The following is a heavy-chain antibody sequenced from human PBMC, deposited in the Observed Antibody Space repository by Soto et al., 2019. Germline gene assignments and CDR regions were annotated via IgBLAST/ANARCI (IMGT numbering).Heavy chain of an antibody. CDR1: GFTFSSCT. CDR2: ISPSTSHI. Sequence: EVHLVESGGGLVKPGGSLRLSCAVSGFTFSSCTMNCVRQAPGKGLEWVSSISPSTSHIYYADSVKGRFTISRDNAKNSLFLQMNSLRAEDTAVYYCSGCSGGACHQNYGMDVWGQGTTVTVSS. CDR3: SGCSGGACHQNYGMDV. J-gene: IGHJ6*02. D-gene: IGHD2-15*01. V-gene: IGHV3-21*01.